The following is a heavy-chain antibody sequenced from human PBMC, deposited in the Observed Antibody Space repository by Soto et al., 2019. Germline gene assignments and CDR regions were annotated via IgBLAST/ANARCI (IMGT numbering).Heavy chain of an antibody. V-gene: IGHV1-3*01. CDR2: INAGYGNT. Sequence: ASVKVSCKASGYTFSSYAMHWVRQAPGQRIEWMGWINAGYGNTKSSQKFQDRVTISRDTSASTAYMELTSLRSEDTAVYYCARDTGDGNFDFWGQGTLVTVSS. D-gene: IGHD7-27*01. CDR1: GYTFSSYA. CDR3: ARDTGDGNFDF. J-gene: IGHJ4*02.